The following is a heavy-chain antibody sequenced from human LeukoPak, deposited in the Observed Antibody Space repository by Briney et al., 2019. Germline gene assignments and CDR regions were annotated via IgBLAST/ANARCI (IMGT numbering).Heavy chain of an antibody. CDR1: GYTFTGYY. Sequence: GASVKVSCKASGYTFTGYYMHWVRQAPGQGLEWMGWINPNSGGTNYAQKFQGRVTITTDESTSTAYMELSSLRSEDTAVYYCARAGIAAAGRIDYWGQGTLVTVSS. D-gene: IGHD6-13*01. J-gene: IGHJ4*02. V-gene: IGHV1-2*02. CDR2: INPNSGGT. CDR3: ARAGIAAAGRIDY.